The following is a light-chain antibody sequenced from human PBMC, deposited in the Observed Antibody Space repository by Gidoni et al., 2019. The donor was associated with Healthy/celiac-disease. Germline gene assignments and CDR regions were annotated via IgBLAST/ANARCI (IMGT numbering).Light chain of an antibody. J-gene: IGLJ1*01. CDR2: GNS. CDR3: QSYDSSLSGYYV. CDR1: SSNIVAGYA. V-gene: IGLV1-40*01. Sequence: QSALTQPPSVSGAPGQRVTISCTGSSSNIVAGYAVPCYQQLPETAPKLRIYGNSTRPSGVPDRFSGSKSDTSASLAITGLQAEDEADYCCQSYDSSLSGYYVFGTGTKVTVL.